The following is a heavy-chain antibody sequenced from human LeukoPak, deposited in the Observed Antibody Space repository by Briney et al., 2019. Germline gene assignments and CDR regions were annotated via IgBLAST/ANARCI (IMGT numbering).Heavy chain of an antibody. V-gene: IGHV4-59*12. CDR2: IYYSGST. CDR1: GGSISSYY. CDR3: ARDGAAAGTRNWFDP. Sequence: SETLSLTCTVSGGSISSYYWSWIRQPPGKGLEWIGIIYYSGSTNYNPSLKSRVTISVDTSKNQFSLKLSSVTAADTAVYYCARDGAAAGTRNWFDPWGQGTLVTVSS. D-gene: IGHD6-13*01. J-gene: IGHJ5*02.